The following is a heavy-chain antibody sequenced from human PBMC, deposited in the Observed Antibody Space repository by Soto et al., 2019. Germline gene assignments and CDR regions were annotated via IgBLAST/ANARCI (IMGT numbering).Heavy chain of an antibody. CDR2: VTAKNGNT. CDR1: GYTFTSYG. J-gene: IGHJ6*02. CDR3: ARGLPSGRVIVVVIPRQHYYAMDV. D-gene: IGHD3-22*01. V-gene: IGHV1-18*01. Sequence: GASVKVSCKASGYTFTSYGISWVRQAPGQGLEWMGWVTAKNGNTNYAQKFQDRVTMTTDTYXSTAYMELRSLRSDDTAVYYCARGLPSGRVIVVVIPRQHYYAMDVWGPGTTVTVSS.